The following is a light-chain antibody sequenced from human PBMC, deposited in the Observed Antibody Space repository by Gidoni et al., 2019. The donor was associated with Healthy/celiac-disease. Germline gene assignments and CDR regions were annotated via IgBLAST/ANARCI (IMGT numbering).Light chain of an antibody. V-gene: IGKV1-39*01. J-gene: IGKJ2*01. CDR3: QQSYSTPYT. CDR1: QSITSY. CDR2: AAS. Sequence: DIQMPQSPSSRSASVGDRVTITCRTSQSITSYLNWYQQKPGKAPQLLIYAASSLQSGVPSRCRGSGSGKDFSLTISSLQPDNLATYYCQQSYSTPYTFGQGTKLEIK.